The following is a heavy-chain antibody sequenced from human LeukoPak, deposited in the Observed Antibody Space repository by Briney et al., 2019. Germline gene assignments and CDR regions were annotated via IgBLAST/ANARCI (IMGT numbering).Heavy chain of an antibody. CDR3: AKKGYGYYYYYMDV. D-gene: IGHD6-13*01. CDR2: IGTSSTTI. CDR1: GFTFSSYT. V-gene: IGHV3-48*01. J-gene: IGHJ6*03. Sequence: PGGSLRLSCAASGFTFSSYTMNWVRQPPGKGLEWVSNIGTSSTTIYYADSVKGRFTISRDNAKNSLHLQMNSLRADDTAVYYCAKKGYGYYYYYMDVWGKGTTVTVSS.